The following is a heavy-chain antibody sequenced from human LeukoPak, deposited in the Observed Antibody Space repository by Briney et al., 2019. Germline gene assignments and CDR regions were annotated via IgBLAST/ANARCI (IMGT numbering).Heavy chain of an antibody. CDR1: GFTFSSYG. CDR2: IRYDGSNK. Sequence: GRSLRLSCAASGFTFSSYGIHWVRQAPGKGLEWVAFIRYDGSNKYYADSVKGRFTISRDNSKNTLYLQMNSLRAEDTAVYYCARDTARTMVRGVFNYWGQGTLVTVSS. D-gene: IGHD3-10*01. J-gene: IGHJ4*02. CDR3: ARDTARTMVRGVFNY. V-gene: IGHV3-33*01.